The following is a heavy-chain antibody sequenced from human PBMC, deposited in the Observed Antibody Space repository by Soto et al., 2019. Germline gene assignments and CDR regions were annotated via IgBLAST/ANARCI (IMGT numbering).Heavy chain of an antibody. CDR2: INPNSGGT. V-gene: IGHV1-2*04. D-gene: IGHD2-2*01. CDR3: AREVGDIVVVPAATNWFDP. J-gene: IGHJ5*02. CDR1: GYTFTGYY. Sequence: ASVKVSCKASGYTFTGYYMHWVRQAPGQGLEWMGWINPNSGGTNYAQKFQGWVTMTRDTSISTAYMELSRLRSDDTVVYYCAREVGDIVVVPAATNWFDPWGQGTLVTVSS.